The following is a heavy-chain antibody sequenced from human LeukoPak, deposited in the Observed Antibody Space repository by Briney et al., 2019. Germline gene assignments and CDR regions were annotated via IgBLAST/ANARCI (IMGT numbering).Heavy chain of an antibody. D-gene: IGHD1-7*01. CDR2: IWYDGSNK. CDR1: GFTFSSYG. V-gene: IGHV3-33*01. CDR3: ARALSWNYAIDP. J-gene: IGHJ5*02. Sequence: GRSLRLSCAASGFTFSSYGMHWVRQAPGKGLEWVAVIWYDGSNKYYADSVKGRFTISRDTSKNTLYLQMNSLRAEDTAVYYCARALSWNYAIDPWGQGTLVTVSS.